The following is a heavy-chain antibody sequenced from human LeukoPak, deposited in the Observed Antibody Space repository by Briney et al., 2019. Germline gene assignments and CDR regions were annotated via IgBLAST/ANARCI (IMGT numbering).Heavy chain of an antibody. Sequence: GGSLRLSCAASGLTFSSYSMNWVRHARGKGLEWVTAISSSRSDINYADSVKGRFTISRDNAKNSLYLQMNSLRAEDTAVYYCAKESVADYWSGLDYWGQGTLVTVSS. V-gene: IGHV3-21*01. CDR1: GLTFSSYS. CDR3: AKESVADYWSGLDY. J-gene: IGHJ4*02. CDR2: ISSSRSDI. D-gene: IGHD3-3*01.